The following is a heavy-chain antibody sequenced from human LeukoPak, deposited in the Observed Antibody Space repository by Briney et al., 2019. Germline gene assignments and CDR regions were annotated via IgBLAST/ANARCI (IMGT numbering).Heavy chain of an antibody. D-gene: IGHD3-10*01. Sequence: GGSLRLSCAASGFTFRSYAMSWVRQAPEKGLEWVSAISGSGGSTYYADSVKGRFTISRDNSKNTLYLQMNSLRAEDTAVYYCAKKALWFGESPSFFDYWGQGTLVTVSS. CDR2: ISGSGGST. J-gene: IGHJ4*02. CDR1: GFTFRSYA. V-gene: IGHV3-23*01. CDR3: AKKALWFGESPSFFDY.